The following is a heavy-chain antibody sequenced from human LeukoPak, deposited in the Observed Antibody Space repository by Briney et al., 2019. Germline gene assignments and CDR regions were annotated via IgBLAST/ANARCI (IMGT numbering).Heavy chain of an antibody. CDR3: ARASMGGRDYRLDS. V-gene: IGHV3-7*01. CDR2: IKTDGSHT. Sequence: GGSLRLSCAASGFTFSSYWMSWVRQAPGKGLEWVANIKTDGSHTYYVDSVKGRFTISRDNAKNLLFLQLGSLRADDTGVYYCARASMGGRDYRLDSWGQGTLVTVSS. CDR1: GFTFSSYW. J-gene: IGHJ4*02. D-gene: IGHD3-16*02.